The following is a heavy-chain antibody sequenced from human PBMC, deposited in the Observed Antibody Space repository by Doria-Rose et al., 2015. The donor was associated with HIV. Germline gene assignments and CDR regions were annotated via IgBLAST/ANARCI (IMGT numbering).Heavy chain of an antibody. J-gene: IGHJ4*02. CDR2: IFSDDER. CDR1: GVSLSSPGMG. D-gene: IGHD6-13*01. V-gene: IGHV2-26*01. Sequence: QESGPVLVKPTETLTLTCTVSGVSLSSPGMGVSWIRQPPGKALEWLANIFSDDERSYKTSLKSRLIISRGTSKSQVVLTMTDMDPADTATYYCARIKSSRWYHKYYFDFWGQGTLVIVSA. CDR3: ARIKSSRWYHKYYFDF.